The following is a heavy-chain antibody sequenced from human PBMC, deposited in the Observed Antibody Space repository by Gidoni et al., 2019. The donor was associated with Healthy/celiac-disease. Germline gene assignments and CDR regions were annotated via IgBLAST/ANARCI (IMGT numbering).Heavy chain of an antibody. CDR3: ARDATAAGSGWFAP. J-gene: IGHJ5*02. D-gene: IGHD3-10*01. CDR2: INFNSGGT. CDR1: GYTCPGYY. Sequence: QVQLVQSGAEVKKPGASVKVSFKASGYTCPGYYMHGVRQAPGNGLEWMGWINFNSGGTIDAQKFQGWVTMTRATAISTAYMELSRLRSDDTAVYYCARDATAAGSGWFAPWGQGTLVTVSS. V-gene: IGHV1-2*04.